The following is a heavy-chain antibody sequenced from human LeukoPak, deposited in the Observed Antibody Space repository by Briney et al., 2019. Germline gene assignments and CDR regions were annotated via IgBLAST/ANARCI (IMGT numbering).Heavy chain of an antibody. J-gene: IGHJ4*02. Sequence: GGSLRLSCAASGFTFSSYSMNWVRQAPGKGLEWVSSISSSSSYIYHADSVKGRFTISRDNAKNSLYLQMNSLRAEDTAVYYCASQPAALPDWGQGTLVTVSS. CDR2: ISSSSSYI. CDR1: GFTFSSYS. CDR3: ASQPAALPD. D-gene: IGHD2-2*01. V-gene: IGHV3-21*01.